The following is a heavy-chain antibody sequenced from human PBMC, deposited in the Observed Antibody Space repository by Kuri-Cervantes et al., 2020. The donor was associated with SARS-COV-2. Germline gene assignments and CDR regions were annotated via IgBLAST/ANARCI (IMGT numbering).Heavy chain of an antibody. CDR1: GYTFTSYG. CDR3: ARDGSSWGEFDP. CDR2: ISAYSGNT. V-gene: IGHV1-18*01. D-gene: IGHD6-13*01. J-gene: IGHJ5*02. Sequence: ASVKVSCKASGYTFTSYGISWVRQAPGQGLEWMGWISAYSGNTNYAQKLQGRVTMTTDTSTSTAYMELRSLRPDDTAVYYCARDGSSWGEFDPWGQGTLVTVSS.